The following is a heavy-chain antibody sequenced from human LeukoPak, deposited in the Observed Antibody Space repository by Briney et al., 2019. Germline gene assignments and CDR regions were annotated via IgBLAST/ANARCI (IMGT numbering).Heavy chain of an antibody. CDR1: GGSFSGYY. Sequence: PSETLSLTCAVYGGSFSGYYWSWIRQPPGKGLEWIGEINHSGSTNYNPSLKSRVTISVDTSKNQFSLKLSSVTAADTAVYYCAREKRTILLRPSDSSGYSRPSDYWGQGTLVTVSS. CDR2: INHSGST. D-gene: IGHD3-22*01. CDR3: AREKRTILLRPSDSSGYSRPSDY. V-gene: IGHV4-34*01. J-gene: IGHJ4*02.